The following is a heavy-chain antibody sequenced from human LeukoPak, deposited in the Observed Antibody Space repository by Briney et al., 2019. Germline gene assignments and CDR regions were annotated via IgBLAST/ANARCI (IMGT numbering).Heavy chain of an antibody. CDR2: IKQDGSEK. D-gene: IGHD2-2*01. V-gene: IGHV3-7*01. J-gene: IGHJ6*03. CDR3: ARAPYCSSTSCYREGYYYYYYMDV. CDR1: GFTFSSYW. Sequence: GGSLRLSCAASGFTFSSYWMSWVRQAPGKGLEWVANIKQDGSEKYYVDSVKGRFTISRDNAKNSLYLQMNSLRAEDTAVYYCARAPYCSSTSCYREGYYYYYYMDVWGKGTTVTVSS.